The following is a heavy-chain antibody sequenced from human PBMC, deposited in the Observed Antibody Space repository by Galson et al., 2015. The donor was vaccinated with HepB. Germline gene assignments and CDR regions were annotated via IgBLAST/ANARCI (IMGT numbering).Heavy chain of an antibody. J-gene: IGHJ4*02. V-gene: IGHV3-7*01. Sequence: SLRLSCAASGFAFSSYWMSWVRQAPGKGLEWVANTKQDGSEKYYVDSVKGRFTISRDNAKNSLYLQMNSLRAEDTAVYYCARDSGDRGFWSGYLDYWGQGTLVTVSS. CDR3: ARDSGDRGFWSGYLDY. CDR1: GFAFSSYW. CDR2: TKQDGSEK. D-gene: IGHD3-3*01.